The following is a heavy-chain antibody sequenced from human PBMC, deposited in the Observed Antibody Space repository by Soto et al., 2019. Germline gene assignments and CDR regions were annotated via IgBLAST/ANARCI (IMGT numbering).Heavy chain of an antibody. CDR2: IIPIFGTA. D-gene: IGHD2-21*02. CDR3: ARATLAYCGGDCSYDAFDI. CDR1: GGTFSSYA. J-gene: IGHJ3*02. Sequence: SVKVSCKASGGTFSSYAISWVRQAPGQGLEWMGGIIPIFGTANYAQKFQGRVTITADESTSTAYMELSSLRSGDTAVYYCARATLAYCGGDCSYDAFDIWGQGTMVTVSS. V-gene: IGHV1-69*13.